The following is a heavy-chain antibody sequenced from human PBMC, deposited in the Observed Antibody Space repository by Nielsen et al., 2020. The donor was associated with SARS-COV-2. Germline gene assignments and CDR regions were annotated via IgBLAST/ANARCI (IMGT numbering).Heavy chain of an antibody. J-gene: IGHJ4*02. D-gene: IGHD1-1*01. V-gene: IGHV3-30*03. CDR3: ARGAERG. CDR2: ISYDGSNK. CDR1: GFTFSSYG. Sequence: GESLKISCAASGFTFSSYGMHWVRQAPGKGLEWVAVISYDGSNKYYADSVKGRFTISRDNSKNTLYLQMNSLRAEDTAVYYCARGAERGWGQGTLVIVSS.